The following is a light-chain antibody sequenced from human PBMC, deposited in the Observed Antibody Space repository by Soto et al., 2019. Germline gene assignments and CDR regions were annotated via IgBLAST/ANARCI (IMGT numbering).Light chain of an antibody. Sequence: QSALTQPASVSGSPGQSITISCTGTSSDVGGYNYVSWYQQYPGKAPKLMIYDVSNRPSGVSNRFSGSKPGNTASLTISGLQAEDEADYYCSSYTSTSTYVLFGGGTKVTVL. J-gene: IGLJ2*01. CDR3: SSYTSTSTYVL. V-gene: IGLV2-14*01. CDR2: DVS. CDR1: SSDVGGYNY.